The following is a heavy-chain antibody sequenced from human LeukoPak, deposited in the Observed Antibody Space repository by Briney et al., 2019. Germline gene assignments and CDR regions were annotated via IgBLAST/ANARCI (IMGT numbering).Heavy chain of an antibody. CDR1: GYTFTGYY. CDR2: INPNSGGT. V-gene: IGHV1-2*02. J-gene: IGHJ6*03. Sequence: ASVKVSCKASGYTFTGYYMHWVRQAPGQGLEWMGWINPNSGGTNYAQKFQGRVTMTSDTSISTTYMELNRLRSDDTAVYYCARSAFYYYYMDVWGKGTTVTVSS. CDR3: ARSAFYYYYMDV.